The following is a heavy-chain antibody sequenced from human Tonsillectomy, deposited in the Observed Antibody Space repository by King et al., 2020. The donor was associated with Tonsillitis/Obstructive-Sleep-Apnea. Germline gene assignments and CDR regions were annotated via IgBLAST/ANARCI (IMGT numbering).Heavy chain of an antibody. CDR1: GGSISRGYY. J-gene: IGHJ4*02. Sequence: QLQESGPGLVKSSQTLSLTCVVSGGSISRGYYWTWIRQHPGKGLEWIGYIYYTGTTYYNTSLKSRVSISIDKPKNQFSFKLNTVPAADTAVYYCAREELKYFDRGGQGTLLPVSS. D-gene: IGHD2/OR15-2a*01. CDR2: IYYTGTT. V-gene: IGHV4-31*11. CDR3: AREELKYFDR.